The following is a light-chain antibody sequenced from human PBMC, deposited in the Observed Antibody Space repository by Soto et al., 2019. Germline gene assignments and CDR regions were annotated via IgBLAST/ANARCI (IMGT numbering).Light chain of an antibody. Sequence: QSALTQPASVSGSPGQSITLSCTGTSNDVGGYNFVSWYQQHPGRAPKLMIYDVTYRPSGVSNRFSGSKSGNTASLTISGLQADDEADYYCTSYSSATTPFVLGTGTKLTVL. CDR2: DVT. J-gene: IGLJ1*01. V-gene: IGLV2-14*03. CDR1: SNDVGGYNF. CDR3: TSYSSATTPFV.